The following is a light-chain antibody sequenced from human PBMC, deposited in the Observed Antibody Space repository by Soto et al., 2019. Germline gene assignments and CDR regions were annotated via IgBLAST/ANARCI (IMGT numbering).Light chain of an antibody. CDR1: SSDVGGYNY. Sequence: QSALTQPASVSGSPGQSITISCTGTSSDVGGYNYVSWYQQHPGKAPKLMIYDVSNRPSGVSNRVSGSKSGNRASLTISGLQAEDEADYYCSSYTSSSTWVFGRGTKVTVL. CDR3: SSYTSSSTWV. CDR2: DVS. J-gene: IGLJ3*02. V-gene: IGLV2-14*01.